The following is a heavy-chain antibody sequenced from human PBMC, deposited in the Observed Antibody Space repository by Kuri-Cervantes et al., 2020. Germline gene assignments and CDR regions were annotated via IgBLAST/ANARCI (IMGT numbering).Heavy chain of an antibody. Sequence: GGSLRLSCAASGFSFSDYNMNWVRQAPGRGLEWVSSISGGSSFIDYADSVKGRFTVSRDNAKESLYLQMNSLRDEDTAVYYCARDQGRELPPLDCWGQGTLVTVSS. D-gene: IGHD3-10*01. J-gene: IGHJ4*02. V-gene: IGHV3-21*01. CDR3: ARDQGRELPPLDC. CDR2: ISGGSSFI. CDR1: GFSFSDYN.